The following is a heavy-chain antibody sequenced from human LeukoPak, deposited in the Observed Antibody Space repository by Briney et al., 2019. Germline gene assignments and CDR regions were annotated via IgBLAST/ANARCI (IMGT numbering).Heavy chain of an antibody. Sequence: GGSLRLSCSASGFTFSSYAMHWVRQAPGKGLEYVSGLSSNGGYTYYADPVKDRFIISRDNSKNTLYLQMSSLRAEDTAVYYCVKTYGMGSFSNWGQGTLVTVSS. V-gene: IGHV3-64D*06. CDR1: GFTFSSYA. D-gene: IGHD3-10*01. J-gene: IGHJ4*02. CDR3: VKTYGMGSFSN. CDR2: LSSNGGYT.